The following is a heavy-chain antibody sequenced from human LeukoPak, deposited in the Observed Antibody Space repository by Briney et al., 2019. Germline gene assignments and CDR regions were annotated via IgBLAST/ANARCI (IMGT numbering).Heavy chain of an antibody. Sequence: GASVKVSCKASGYTFTSYGISWVRQAPGQGLEWMGWISAYNGNTNYAQKLQGRVTMTTDTSTSTAYMELRSLRSDDTAVYYCARLCSISWCLHDWFDPWGQGTLVTVSS. D-gene: IGHD2-2*01. CDR3: ARLCSISWCLHDWFDP. V-gene: IGHV1-18*01. CDR2: ISAYNGNT. CDR1: GYTFTSYG. J-gene: IGHJ5*02.